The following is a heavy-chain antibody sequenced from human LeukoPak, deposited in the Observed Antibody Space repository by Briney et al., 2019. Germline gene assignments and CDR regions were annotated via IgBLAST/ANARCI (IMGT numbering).Heavy chain of an antibody. V-gene: IGHV4-4*07. D-gene: IGHD6-13*01. Sequence: SETLSLTCNVSGGSISSYYWSWIRQPAGKGLEWIGLIYTSGGTNYNPSLKNRVTMSVDTSKNQFSLKLSSVTAADTAVYYCAREGSIAAAAMYYFDYWGQGTLVTVSS. J-gene: IGHJ4*02. CDR1: GGSISSYY. CDR2: IYTSGGT. CDR3: AREGSIAAAAMYYFDY.